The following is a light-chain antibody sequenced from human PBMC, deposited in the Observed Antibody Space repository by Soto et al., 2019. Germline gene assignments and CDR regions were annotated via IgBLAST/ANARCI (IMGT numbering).Light chain of an antibody. Sequence: QSALTPPPSASRSPGQSVAISCTGTSSDVGGYNYVSWYQQHPGKAPKLMIYEVNKRPSGVPDRFSGSKSGNTASLTVSGLQAEDEADYYCSSYAGSSNVFGTGTKVTVL. J-gene: IGLJ1*01. CDR2: EVN. V-gene: IGLV2-8*02. CDR3: SSYAGSSNV. CDR1: SSDVGGYNY.